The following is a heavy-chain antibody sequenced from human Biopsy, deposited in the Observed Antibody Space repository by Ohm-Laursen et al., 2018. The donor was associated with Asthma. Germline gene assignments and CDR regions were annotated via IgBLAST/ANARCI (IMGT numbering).Heavy chain of an antibody. CDR1: YGSITSGGYY. J-gene: IGHJ4*02. V-gene: IGHV4-31*03. CDR2: IYYSGST. Sequence: TLSLTCIVSYGSITSGGYYWTWIRQHPGKGLEWIGFIYYSGSTYYNPSLKSRVSISIHTSKNQFSLKLSSVTAADTAVYYCARAQDYYDSRGYYRSFDYWGQGTLVTVSS. D-gene: IGHD3-22*01. CDR3: ARAQDYYDSRGYYRSFDY.